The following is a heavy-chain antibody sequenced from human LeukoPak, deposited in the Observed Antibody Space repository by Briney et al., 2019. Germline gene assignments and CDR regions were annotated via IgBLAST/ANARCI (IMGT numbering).Heavy chain of an antibody. CDR3: ARALPHRRLMDTTMEQHWFDP. CDR1: GYIFTSYF. V-gene: IGHV1-46*01. Sequence: GASVKVSCKASGYIFTSYFMHWVRQAPGQVLEWMGLINPSGGSTRYAQKFQGRVTMTRDMSTSTVYMELSSLRSEDTAVYYCARALPHRRLMDTTMEQHWFDPWGQGTLVTVSS. CDR2: INPSGGST. D-gene: IGHD5-18*01. J-gene: IGHJ5*02.